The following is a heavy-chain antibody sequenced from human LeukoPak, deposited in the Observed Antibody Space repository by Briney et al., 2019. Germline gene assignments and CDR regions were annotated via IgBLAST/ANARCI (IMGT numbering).Heavy chain of an antibody. CDR1: GFTFSDNY. J-gene: IGHJ3*02. CDR3: ARDQSITTFGAFDI. Sequence: GGSLRLSFAASGFTFSDNYMNWIRQAPGKGLEWVSYISSDTTYTDYADSVKGRFTISRDNAKKLLYLQMNSLRAEDTAIYYCARDQSITTFGAFDIWGQGTMVTVSS. V-gene: IGHV3-11*06. CDR2: ISSDTTYT. D-gene: IGHD3-10*02.